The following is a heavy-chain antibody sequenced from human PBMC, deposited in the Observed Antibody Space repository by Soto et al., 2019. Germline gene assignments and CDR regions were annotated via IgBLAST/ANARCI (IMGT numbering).Heavy chain of an antibody. J-gene: IGHJ4*02. CDR1: GYAFTTYG. CDR3: ARGRYGDY. V-gene: IGHV1-18*01. Sequence: QVHLVQSGAEVKKPGASVKVSCKGSGYAFTTYGITWVRQAPGQGLEWMGWISAHNGNTNYAQKLQGRVTVTRDTSPSTAYMELRSLRSVDTAVDYCARGRYGDYWGQGAMVTVSS. D-gene: IGHD1-1*01. CDR2: ISAHNGNT.